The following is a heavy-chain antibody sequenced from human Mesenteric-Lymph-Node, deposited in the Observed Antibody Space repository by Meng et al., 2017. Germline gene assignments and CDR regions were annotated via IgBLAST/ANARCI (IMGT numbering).Heavy chain of an antibody. CDR2: IFYSGST. CDR3: AREGPGKSSDY. J-gene: IGHJ4*02. CDR1: GGSISSSSTYS. D-gene: IGHD1-26*01. Sequence: SETLSLTCTVSGGSISSSSTYSWGSIRQPPGKGLEWIGTIFYSGSTYYNPSLKSRVTISVDPTKNQFSLRLTSVTAADTAVDSCAREGPGKSSDYWAQGTLVTSPQ. V-gene: IGHV4-39*07.